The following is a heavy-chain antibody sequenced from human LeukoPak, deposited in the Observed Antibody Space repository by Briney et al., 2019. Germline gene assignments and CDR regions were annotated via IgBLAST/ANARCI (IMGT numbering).Heavy chain of an antibody. CDR1: GFTFSSYW. D-gene: IGHD3-22*01. CDR3: AKDIRAYYYDSSGHNAFDI. J-gene: IGHJ3*02. CDR2: IKQDGSEK. V-gene: IGHV3-7*03. Sequence: GGSLRLSCAASGFTFSSYWMSWVRQAPGKGLEWVANIKQDGSEKYYVDSVKGRFTISRDNAKNSLYLQMNSLRAEDMALYYCAKDIRAYYYDSSGHNAFDIWGQGTMVTVSS.